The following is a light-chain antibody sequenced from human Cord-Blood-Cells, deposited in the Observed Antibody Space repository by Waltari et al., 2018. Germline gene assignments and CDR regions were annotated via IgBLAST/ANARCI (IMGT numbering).Light chain of an antibody. J-gene: IGKJ2*01. CDR1: QGISSY. CDR3: QQYYSYPYT. V-gene: IGKV1-8*01. Sequence: AIRMTQSPSSFSASTGDRVTITCRASQGISSYLAWYQQKPGKAPKLLIYAASTLQSGVPSGFCGSRSGTDFTLTISCLQSEDFATYYCQQYYSYPYTFGQGTKLEIK. CDR2: AAS.